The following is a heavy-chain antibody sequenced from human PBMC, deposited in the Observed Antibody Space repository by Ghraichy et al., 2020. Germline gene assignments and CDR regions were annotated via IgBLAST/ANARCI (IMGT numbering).Heavy chain of an antibody. J-gene: IGHJ4*02. D-gene: IGHD6-19*01. V-gene: IGHV4-30-4*01. CDR1: GGSISSGYYY. Sequence: SETLSLTCTVSGGSISSGYYYWTWICQPPGKGLEWIGYIYYSGSTYYNPSLKSRVSISEDTSKNQFSLKLSSVTAADTAVYYCARGKAVAGTLYDYWGQGTLVTVSS. CDR2: IYYSGST. CDR3: ARGKAVAGTLYDY.